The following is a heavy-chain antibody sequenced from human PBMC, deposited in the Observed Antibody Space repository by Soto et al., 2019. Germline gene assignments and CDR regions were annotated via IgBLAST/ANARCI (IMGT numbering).Heavy chain of an antibody. D-gene: IGHD2-2*01. V-gene: IGHV1-69*06. CDR1: GGTFSSYA. Sequence: QVQLVQSGAEVKKPGSSVKVSGKASGGTFSSYAISWVRQAPGQGLEWMGGLIPIFGTANYAQQFQGRVTLPADKSTSTAYMELSSLRAEDTGVSYCASTSRSRAMNMVVVAHPSDYRGQGTLVAVSS. J-gene: IGHJ4*02. CDR2: LIPIFGTA. CDR3: ASTSRSRAMNMVVVAHPSDY.